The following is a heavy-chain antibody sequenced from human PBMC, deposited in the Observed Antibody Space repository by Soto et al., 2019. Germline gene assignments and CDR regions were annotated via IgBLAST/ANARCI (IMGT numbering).Heavy chain of an antibody. V-gene: IGHV1-8*01. CDR3: ARTSSTTLTDFDY. CDR1: GYTFTSYD. J-gene: IGHJ4*02. D-gene: IGHD4-17*01. Sequence: ASVKVSCKASGYTFTSYDINWVRQATGQGLEWMGWMNPNSGNTGYAQKFQGRVTMTRNTSISTAYMELSSLRSEDTAVYYCARTSSTTLTDFDYWGQGTPVTVSS. CDR2: MNPNSGNT.